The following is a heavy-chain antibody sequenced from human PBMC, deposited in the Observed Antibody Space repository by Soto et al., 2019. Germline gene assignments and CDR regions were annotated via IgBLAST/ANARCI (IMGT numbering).Heavy chain of an antibody. D-gene: IGHD5-18*01. Sequence: SETLSLTCSVSGDSISNSYWAWIRQPPGKGLEWIGYISYSGSTNYNPSLKSRVTISVDTSKNQFSLKLSSVTAADTAVYYCAREGYNYGYFYYYAMDVWGQGTTVTVSS. V-gene: IGHV4-59*01. CDR1: GDSISNSY. J-gene: IGHJ6*02. CDR2: ISYSGST. CDR3: AREGYNYGYFYYYAMDV.